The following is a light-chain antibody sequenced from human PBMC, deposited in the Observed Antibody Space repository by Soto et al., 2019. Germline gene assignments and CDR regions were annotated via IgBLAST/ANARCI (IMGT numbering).Light chain of an antibody. CDR1: QSVSRNY. Sequence: EMVVTQSPGTLSLSPGGRATLSCRASQSVSRNYVAWYQQKPGQSPRLLIYGASNRASGIPDRFSGSVSGADFTLSIARLEPEDFAMYYCQQYGSTPLTFGGGTKVEIK. J-gene: IGKJ4*01. V-gene: IGKV3-20*01. CDR2: GAS. CDR3: QQYGSTPLT.